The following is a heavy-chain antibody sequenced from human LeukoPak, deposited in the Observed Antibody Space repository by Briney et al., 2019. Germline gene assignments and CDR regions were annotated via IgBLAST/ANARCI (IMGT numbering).Heavy chain of an antibody. CDR2: ISGSGIST. D-gene: IGHD3-16*01. V-gene: IGHV3-23*01. Sequence: PGGSLQLSCAASGFTFSSYAMTWVRQAPGKGLEWVSAISGSGISTYYADSVKGRFTISRDNSRNTLYLHMNSLRAEDTAVYYCAKIWGSWYFGDWGRGTLVTVSS. J-gene: IGHJ4*02. CDR3: AKIWGSWYFGD. CDR1: GFTFSSYA.